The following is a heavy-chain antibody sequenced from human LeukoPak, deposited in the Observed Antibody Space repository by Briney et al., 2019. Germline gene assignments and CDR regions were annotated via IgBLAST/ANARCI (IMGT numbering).Heavy chain of an antibody. D-gene: IGHD2-2*01. CDR2: ISNSGNTI. J-gene: IGHJ4*02. CDR1: GFTFSDYY. Sequence: GGSLRLSCAASGFTFSDYYMSWIRQAPGKGLEWVSYISNSGNTIYYADSVKGRFTISRDNTKKSLYLQLNSLRPEDSAVYYCARPRGCGSARCNNFDYWGQGTLVTVSS. V-gene: IGHV3-11*04. CDR3: ARPRGCGSARCNNFDY.